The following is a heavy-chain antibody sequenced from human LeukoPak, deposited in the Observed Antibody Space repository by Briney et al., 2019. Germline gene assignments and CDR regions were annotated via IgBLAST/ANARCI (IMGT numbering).Heavy chain of an antibody. Sequence: ASVKVSCKASGYTCTSHGIGWVRQAPGQGLEWMGWISGHNGNTNYAQKFQGRVTMTTDISTSTAYMELRSLRSDYTAVYYCARDKRRVGGNHYMDDWGKGTTVTVSS. J-gene: IGHJ6*03. CDR1: GYTCTSHG. D-gene: IGHD1-26*01. V-gene: IGHV1-18*01. CDR3: ARDKRRVGGNHYMDD. CDR2: ISGHNGNT.